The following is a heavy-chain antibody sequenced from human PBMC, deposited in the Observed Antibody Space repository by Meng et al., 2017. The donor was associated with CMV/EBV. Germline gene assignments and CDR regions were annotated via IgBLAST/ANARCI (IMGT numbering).Heavy chain of an antibody. Sequence: QGQRQGSGPGLVKPSQTLSLTCTVSGGSISSGSYYWSWIRQPAGKGLEWIGRIYTSGSTNYNPSLKSRVTISVDTSKNQFSLKLSSVTAADTAVYYCAREAFKVLFFPFDPWGQGTLVTVSS. CDR2: IYTSGST. CDR1: GGSISSGSYY. CDR3: AREAFKVLFFPFDP. D-gene: IGHD1-1*01. J-gene: IGHJ5*02. V-gene: IGHV4-61*02.